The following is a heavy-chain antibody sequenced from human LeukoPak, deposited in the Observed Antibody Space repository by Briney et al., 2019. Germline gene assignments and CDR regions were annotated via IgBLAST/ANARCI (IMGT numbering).Heavy chain of an antibody. D-gene: IGHD3-22*01. J-gene: IGHJ4*02. CDR2: INPSGGST. CDR3: ARGIKYRDELFTMIVVVHDEYFDY. V-gene: IGHV1-46*01. Sequence: VASVKVSCKASGYTFTSYYMHWVRQAPGQGLEWMGIINPSGGSTSYAQKFQGRVTMTRDTSTSTVYMELSSLRSEDTAVYYCARGIKYRDELFTMIVVVHDEYFDYWGQGTLVTVSS. CDR1: GYTFTSYY.